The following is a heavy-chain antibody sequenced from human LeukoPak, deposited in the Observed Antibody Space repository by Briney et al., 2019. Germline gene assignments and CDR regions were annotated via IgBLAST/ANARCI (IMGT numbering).Heavy chain of an antibody. J-gene: IGHJ3*02. Sequence: GASVKVSCKASGYTFTSYGISWVRQAPGQGLEWMGWISAYNGNTNYAQKLQGRVTMTTDTSTSTAYMELRSLRSDDTAVYYCARWREVLRYFDGEGAFDIWGQGTMVTVSS. D-gene: IGHD3-9*01. CDR1: GYTFTSYG. CDR3: ARWREVLRYFDGEGAFDI. CDR2: ISAYNGNT. V-gene: IGHV1-18*01.